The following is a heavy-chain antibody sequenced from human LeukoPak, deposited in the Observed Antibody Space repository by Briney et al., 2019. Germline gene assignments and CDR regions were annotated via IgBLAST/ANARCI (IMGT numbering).Heavy chain of an antibody. J-gene: IGHJ5*02. Sequence: SQTLSLTCTVSGGSISSGSYYWGWIRQPAGKGLEWIGRIYTSGSTNYNPSLKSRVTISVDTSKNQFSLKLSSVTAADTAVYYCARTQVGCSGGSCYSGWFDPWGQGTLVTVSS. CDR3: ARTQVGCSGGSCYSGWFDP. V-gene: IGHV4-61*02. CDR2: IYTSGST. D-gene: IGHD2-15*01. CDR1: GGSISSGSYY.